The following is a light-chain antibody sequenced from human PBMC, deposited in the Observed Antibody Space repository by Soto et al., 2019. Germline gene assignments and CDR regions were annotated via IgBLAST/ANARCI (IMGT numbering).Light chain of an antibody. CDR3: QQYDTWPLT. Sequence: EILMTQSPGTLSVSTGEGATLSCRASQSVDNNLAWYQQKPSQAPRLLIYGASTRPTGIPDRFSGSGSGTEFTLTISSLQSEDFVVYYCQQYDTWPLTFGGGTKVEIK. J-gene: IGKJ4*01. CDR1: QSVDNN. V-gene: IGKV3D-15*01. CDR2: GAS.